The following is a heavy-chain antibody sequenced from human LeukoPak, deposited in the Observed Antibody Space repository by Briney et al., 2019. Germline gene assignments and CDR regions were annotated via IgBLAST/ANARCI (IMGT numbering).Heavy chain of an antibody. V-gene: IGHV1-3*01. Sequence: APVKVSCKASGYTFTSYAMNWVRQAPGQGLEWMGWTNAGNGNTKYSQKFQGRVTITRDTSASTAYMELSSLRSEDTAVYYCARYTWNDGFDYWGQGTLVTVSS. D-gene: IGHD1-20*01. CDR1: GYTFTSYA. CDR2: TNAGNGNT. J-gene: IGHJ4*02. CDR3: ARYTWNDGFDY.